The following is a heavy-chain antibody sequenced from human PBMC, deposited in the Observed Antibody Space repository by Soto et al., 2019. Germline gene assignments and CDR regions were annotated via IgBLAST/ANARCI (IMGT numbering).Heavy chain of an antibody. CDR1: GYTFTGYY. CDR2: INPNSGGT. J-gene: IGHJ6*03. Sequence: ASVKVSCKASGYTFTGYYMHWVRQAPGQGLEWMGWINPNSGGTNYAQKFQGWVTMTRDTSISTAYMELSRLRSDDTAVYYCARDSRTVTTGIYYHYYMAFWGKGTTVTVSS. D-gene: IGHD4-17*01. V-gene: IGHV1-2*04. CDR3: ARDSRTVTTGIYYHYYMAF.